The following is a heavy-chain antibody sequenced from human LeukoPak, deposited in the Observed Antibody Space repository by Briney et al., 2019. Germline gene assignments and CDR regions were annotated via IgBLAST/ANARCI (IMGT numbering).Heavy chain of an antibody. J-gene: IGHJ5*02. D-gene: IGHD6-19*01. CDR2: INSAGRST. V-gene: IGHV3-74*01. CDR1: GXTFRNYX. Sequence: GGSLRXSXAAXGXTFRNYXMHWVGQAPGKGLVWVSRINSAGRSTGYADSVKGRFTISRDNARSTVFLQMNSLTAEDTGVYYCARETWGMAVDTWGQGSLVAVSS. CDR3: ARETWGMAVDT.